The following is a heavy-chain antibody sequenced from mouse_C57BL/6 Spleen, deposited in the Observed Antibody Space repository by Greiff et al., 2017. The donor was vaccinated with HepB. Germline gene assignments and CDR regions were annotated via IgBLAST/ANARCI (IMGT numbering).Heavy chain of an antibody. V-gene: IGHV5-9*01. CDR1: GFTFSSYT. CDR2: ISGGGGNT. CDR3: ARKGWFAY. Sequence: EVKVVESGGGLVKPGGSLKLSCAASGFTFSSYTMSWVRQTPEKRLEWVATISGGGGNTYYPDSVKGRFTISRDNAKNTLYLQMSSLRSEDTALYYCARKGWFAYWGQGTLVTVSA. J-gene: IGHJ3*01.